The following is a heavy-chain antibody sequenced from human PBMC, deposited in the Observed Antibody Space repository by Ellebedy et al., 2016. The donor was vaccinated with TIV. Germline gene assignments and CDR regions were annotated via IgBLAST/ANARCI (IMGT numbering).Heavy chain of an antibody. J-gene: IGHJ4*02. CDR2: INTGGGGT. CDR3: ARGLGDLGDYVFMY. Sequence: AASVKVSCKASGYTFTETYIHWVRQAPGQGLEWMGVINTGGGGTVYSQKFQGRVTMTRETSTTTVFLEVSNLGSEDTALYFCARGLGDLGDYVFMYWGQGTLVTVSS. D-gene: IGHD3-10*02. CDR1: GYTFTETY. V-gene: IGHV1-46*01.